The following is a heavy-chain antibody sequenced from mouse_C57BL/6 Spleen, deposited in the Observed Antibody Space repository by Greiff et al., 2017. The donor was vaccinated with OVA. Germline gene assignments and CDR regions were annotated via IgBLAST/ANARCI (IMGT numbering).Heavy chain of an antibody. CDR1: GYTFTDYY. CDR2: INPNNGGT. Sequence: EVQLQQSGPELVKPGASVKISCKASGYTFTDYYMNWVKQSHGKSLEWIGDINPNNGGTSYNQKFKGKATLTVDKSSSTAYMELRSLTSEDSAVYYCAREGYYYGSRGAMDYWGQGTSVTVSS. CDR3: AREGYYYGSRGAMDY. V-gene: IGHV1-26*01. J-gene: IGHJ4*01. D-gene: IGHD1-1*01.